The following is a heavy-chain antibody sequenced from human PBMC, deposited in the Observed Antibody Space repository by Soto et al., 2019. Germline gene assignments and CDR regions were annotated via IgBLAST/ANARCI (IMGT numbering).Heavy chain of an antibody. D-gene: IGHD2-15*01. J-gene: IGHJ6*03. CDR3: ARGRRCSGRSCYPYYYYYYMDV. CDR1: GYTFTSYD. V-gene: IGHV1-8*01. CDR2: MNPNSGNT. Sequence: QVQLVQSGAEVKKPGASVKVSCQASGYTFTSYDINWVRQATGQGLEWMGWMNPNSGNTGYAQKFQGRGTMTRNTSISTAYMELSSLRSEDTAVYYCARGRRCSGRSCYPYYYYYYMDVWGKGTTVTVSS.